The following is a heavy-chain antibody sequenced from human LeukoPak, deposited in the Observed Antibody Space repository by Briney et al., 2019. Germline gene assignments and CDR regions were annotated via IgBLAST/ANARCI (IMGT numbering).Heavy chain of an antibody. Sequence: SETLSLTCTVSGGSISSYYWSWIWQPPGKGLEYMGYIYYTGSTNYNPSLKSRVTISVDTSKNQFSLKLSSVTAADTAVYYCARHPGYCSGGSCSVFDYWGQGILVTVSS. D-gene: IGHD2-15*01. CDR2: IYYTGST. CDR1: GGSISSYY. CDR3: ARHPGYCSGGSCSVFDY. J-gene: IGHJ4*02. V-gene: IGHV4-59*08.